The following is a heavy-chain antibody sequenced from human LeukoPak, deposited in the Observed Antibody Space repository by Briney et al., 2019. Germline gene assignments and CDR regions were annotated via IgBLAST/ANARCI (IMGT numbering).Heavy chain of an antibody. CDR2: ICRNSGCL. V-gene: IGHV3-9*01. CDR1: GFTFDNYP. CDR3: AKEGPSSSSYQPLDS. J-gene: IGHJ4*02. D-gene: IGHD3-22*01. Sequence: GGSLRLSCAASGFTFDNYPMHWVRQAPGKGPEWVSGICRNSGCLGYADSVKGRFTISRDDAKNSLYLQINSLRAEDTALYYCAKEGPSSSSYQPLDSWGQGTLVTVSS.